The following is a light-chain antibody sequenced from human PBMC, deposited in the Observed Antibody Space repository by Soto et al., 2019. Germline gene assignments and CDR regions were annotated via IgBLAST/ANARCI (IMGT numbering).Light chain of an antibody. CDR2: GAS. V-gene: IGKV3-15*01. Sequence: ETLMTQSPATLSVSPGERATPSCRASQGVNNNLAWYQQKLGQAPRVLIYGASTRATGIPARFTGSGSGTEFILTITSLQSEDSAVYYCQEYNTWPWTFGQGTKVDIK. J-gene: IGKJ1*01. CDR3: QEYNTWPWT. CDR1: QGVNNN.